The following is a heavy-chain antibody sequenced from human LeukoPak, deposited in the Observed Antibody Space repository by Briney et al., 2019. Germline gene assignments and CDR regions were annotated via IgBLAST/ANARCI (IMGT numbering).Heavy chain of an antibody. CDR3: ARHGGSYSFDY. J-gene: IGHJ4*02. V-gene: IGHV4-4*07. CDR2: IYTSGSP. D-gene: IGHD1-26*01. CDR1: GGSISSYY. Sequence: PSETLSLTCTVSGGSISSYYWSWIRQPAGKGLEWIGRIYTSGSPNYNPSLKSRVTISLDTSKNQFSLKLSSVTAADTAVYYCARHGGSYSFDYWGQGTLVTVSS.